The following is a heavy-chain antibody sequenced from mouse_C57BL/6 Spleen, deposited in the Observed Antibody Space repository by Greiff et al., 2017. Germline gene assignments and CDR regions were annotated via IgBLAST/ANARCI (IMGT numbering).Heavy chain of an antibody. CDR3: ARSDSGFAY. CDR1: GYTFTSYW. Sequence: VQLQQPGAELVMPGASVKLSCKASGYTFTSYWMHWVKQRPGQGLEWIGEIDPSDSYTNYNQKFKGKSTFAVDKSSSTAYMQLSSLTSEDSAVYYSARSDSGFAYWGQGTLVTVSA. J-gene: IGHJ3*01. V-gene: IGHV1-69*01. CDR2: IDPSDSYT.